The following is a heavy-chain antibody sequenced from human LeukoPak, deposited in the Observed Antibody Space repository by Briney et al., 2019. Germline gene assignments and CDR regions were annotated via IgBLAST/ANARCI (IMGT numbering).Heavy chain of an antibody. CDR3: ASGRLSGSWYGSFPL. Sequence: PSETLSLTCTVSGGSISSSSYYWGWIRQPPGKGLEWIGSIYYSGSTYYNPSLKSRVTISVDTSKNQFSLKLSSVTAADTAVYYCASGRLSGSWYGSFPLWGQGTLVTVSS. CDR2: IYYSGST. V-gene: IGHV4-39*07. D-gene: IGHD6-13*01. CDR1: GGSISSSSYY. J-gene: IGHJ4*02.